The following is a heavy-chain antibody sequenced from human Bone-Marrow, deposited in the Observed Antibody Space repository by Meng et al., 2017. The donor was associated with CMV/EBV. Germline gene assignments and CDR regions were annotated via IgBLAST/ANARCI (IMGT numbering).Heavy chain of an antibody. V-gene: IGHV5-51*01. J-gene: IGHJ6*02. CDR3: ARRGYCSSTSCYNVYYYYGMDV. CDR1: GYSFTSYW. CDR2: IYPGDSDT. Sequence: GGSLRPSGKGSGYSFTSYWIGWVRQMPGKGLEWMEIIYPGDSDTRYSPSFQGQGTISADKSISTAYLQWSSLKASDTAMYYCARRGYCSSTSCYNVYYYYGMDVWGQGTTVTVSS. D-gene: IGHD2-2*02.